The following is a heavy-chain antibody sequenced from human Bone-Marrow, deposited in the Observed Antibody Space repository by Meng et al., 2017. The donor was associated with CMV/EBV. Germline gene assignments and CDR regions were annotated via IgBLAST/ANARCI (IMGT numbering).Heavy chain of an antibody. CDR3: ARTYYDFWSGYYHYYYYGMDV. D-gene: IGHD3-3*01. CDR2: INPNSGGT. V-gene: IGHV1-2*02. Sequence: ASVKVSCKASGYTFTGYYMHWVRQAPGQGLEWMGWINPNSGGTNYAQKFQGRVTMTRDTSISTAYMELSRLRSDDTAVYYCARTYYDFWSGYYHYYYYGMDVWGQGNTVTVSS. CDR1: GYTFTGYY. J-gene: IGHJ6*02.